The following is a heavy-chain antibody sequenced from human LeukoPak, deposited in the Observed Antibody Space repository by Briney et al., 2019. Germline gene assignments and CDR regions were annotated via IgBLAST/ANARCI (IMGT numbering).Heavy chain of an antibody. V-gene: IGHV6-1*01. Sequence: SQTLSLTCALSGDSLSNNNVAWNWVRQSPSRGLEWLGRTYYRPKFNTDYAVSVKSRIAINSDTSKNRFSLQLNSVTPEDTGVYYCARGSHSSFDYWGQGTLVTVSS. J-gene: IGHJ4*02. CDR3: ARGSHSSFDY. CDR2: TYYRPKFNT. D-gene: IGHD3-10*01. CDR1: GDSLSNNNVA.